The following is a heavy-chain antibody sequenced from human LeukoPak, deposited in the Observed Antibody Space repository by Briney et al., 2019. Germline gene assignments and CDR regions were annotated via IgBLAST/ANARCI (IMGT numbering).Heavy chain of an antibody. D-gene: IGHD3-22*01. CDR2: ISGSTGRT. Sequence: GGSLRLSCAASGFTFSTYAMSWVRQAPGKGLEWVSAISGSTGRTYYADSVKGRFTISRDNSKNTLYLQMNNLRAEDTAMYYCARGSPADDYYDSSGLKRDAFDIWGQGTMVTVSS. V-gene: IGHV3-23*01. CDR1: GFTFSTYA. J-gene: IGHJ3*02. CDR3: ARGSPADDYYDSSGLKRDAFDI.